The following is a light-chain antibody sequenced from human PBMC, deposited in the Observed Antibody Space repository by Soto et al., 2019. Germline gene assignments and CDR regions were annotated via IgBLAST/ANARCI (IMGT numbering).Light chain of an antibody. J-gene: IGKJ1*01. Sequence: DIQMTQSPSTLSASVGDRVTITCRASQSISSWLAWYQQKPGKAPKLLIYKESSLESWVPSWFSGSGSGTEFTRTISSLQPDDFATYYCQQYNSYPETFGQGTKVEIK. CDR3: QQYNSYPET. CDR1: QSISSW. CDR2: KES. V-gene: IGKV1-5*03.